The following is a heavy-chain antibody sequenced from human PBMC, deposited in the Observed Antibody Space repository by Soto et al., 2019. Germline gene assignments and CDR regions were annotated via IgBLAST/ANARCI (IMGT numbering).Heavy chain of an antibody. J-gene: IGHJ6*02. D-gene: IGHD2-2*01. CDR3: ARYCSSRMCFQYPHYYGMDV. V-gene: IGHV3-11*01. CDR1: GFTFSDYY. CDR2: ISGSGSPI. Sequence: QVQLVESGGGLVQPGGSLRLSCAASGFTFSDYYMTWIRQAPGKGLSWVSYISGSGSPIYYAGSVRGRFTISRDNAKNSLYLQMNSLRAEDTAVYYCARYCSSRMCFQYPHYYGMDVWGRGTTVTVSS.